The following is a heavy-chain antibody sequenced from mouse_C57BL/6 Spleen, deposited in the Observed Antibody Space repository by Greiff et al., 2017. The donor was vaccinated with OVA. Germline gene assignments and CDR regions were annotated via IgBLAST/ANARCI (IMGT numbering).Heavy chain of an antibody. J-gene: IGHJ4*01. Sequence: VKLQQPGAELVRPGSSVKLSCKASGYTFTSYWMDWVKQRPGQGLEWIGNIYPSDSETHYNQKFKDKGTLTVDKSSSTAYMQLSSLTSEDSAVYYCARSHSILLAMDYWGQGTSVTVSS. D-gene: IGHD1-1*01. CDR2: IYPSDSET. CDR1: GYTFTSYW. V-gene: IGHV1-61*01. CDR3: ARSHSILLAMDY.